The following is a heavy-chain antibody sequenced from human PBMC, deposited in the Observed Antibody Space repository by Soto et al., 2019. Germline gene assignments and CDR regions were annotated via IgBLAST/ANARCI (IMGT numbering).Heavy chain of an antibody. J-gene: IGHJ4*02. V-gene: IGHV1-69*13. CDR1: GGTFSSYA. CDR2: IIPILGTA. Sequence: SVKVSCKASGGTFSSYAISWVRQAPGQGLEWMGGIIPILGTANYAQKFQGRVTITADESTSTAYMELSSLRSEDTAVYYCAREEYDILTGPFDYWGQGTLVTVSS. D-gene: IGHD3-9*01. CDR3: AREEYDILTGPFDY.